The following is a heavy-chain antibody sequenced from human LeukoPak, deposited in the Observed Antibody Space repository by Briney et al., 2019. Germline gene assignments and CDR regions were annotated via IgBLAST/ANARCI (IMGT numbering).Heavy chain of an antibody. V-gene: IGHV3-23*01. D-gene: IGHD5-24*01. Sequence: PGGSLRLSCAASGFTFRSYAMSWVRQAPGKGLEWVAVIRGNGGSTYYADSVRGRFTISRDNSKNTLYLQMNSLRAEDTAVYYCGRAPSVDMAAIIVGPDYWCRGQLVMVSA. J-gene: IGHJ4*02. CDR3: GRAPSVDMAAIIVGPDY. CDR1: GFTFRSYA. CDR2: IRGNGGST.